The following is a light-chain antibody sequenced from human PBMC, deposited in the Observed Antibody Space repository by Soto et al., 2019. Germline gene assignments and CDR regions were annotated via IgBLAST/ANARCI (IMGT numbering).Light chain of an antibody. J-gene: IGKJ1*01. CDR2: AAS. Sequence: DIQMTQSPSSLSASVGDRVTITCRASQGISNYLAWYQQKPGKVPKLLIYAASTLQSGVPSRFSGSGSGTYFTLTISSLQPEDVETYYCPKYNSAPKTFGQGTKVEIK. V-gene: IGKV1-27*01. CDR3: PKYNSAPKT. CDR1: QGISNY.